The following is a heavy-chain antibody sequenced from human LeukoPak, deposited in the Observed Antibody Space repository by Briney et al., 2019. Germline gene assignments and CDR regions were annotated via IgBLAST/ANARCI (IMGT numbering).Heavy chain of an antibody. Sequence: GASVKVSCKASGYAFTGYYMHWVRQAPGQGLEWMGWINPNSGGTNYAQKFQGRVTMTRDTSISTAYMELSMLRSDDTAVYYCARDRKIVVVPAASNWFDPWGQGTLVTVSS. CDR1: GYAFTGYY. V-gene: IGHV1-2*02. CDR3: ARDRKIVVVPAASNWFDP. CDR2: INPNSGGT. J-gene: IGHJ5*02. D-gene: IGHD2-2*01.